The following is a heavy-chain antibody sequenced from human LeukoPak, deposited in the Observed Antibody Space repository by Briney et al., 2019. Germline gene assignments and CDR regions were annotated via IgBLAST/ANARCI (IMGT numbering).Heavy chain of an antibody. CDR3: ARSRGFGN. J-gene: IGHJ4*02. V-gene: IGHV4-59*01. CDR1: GGSISSYY. Sequence: PSETLSLTCTVSGGSISSYYWSWIRQPPGKGLEWIGYIYYSGSTNYNPSLKSRVTISVDTSKNQFSLKLSSVTAADTAVYYCARSRGFGNWGQGTLVTVSS. D-gene: IGHD3-10*01. CDR2: IYYSGST.